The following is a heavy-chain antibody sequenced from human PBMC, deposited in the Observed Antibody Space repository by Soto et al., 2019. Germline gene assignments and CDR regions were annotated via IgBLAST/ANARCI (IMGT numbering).Heavy chain of an antibody. Sequence: GGSLRLSCAASGFTFSSYSMNWVRQPPGKGLEWVSYISSSSDTIFYADSVKGRFTISRDNAKNSLYPQMNSLRDEDTAVYYCARDSYDYSNDYWGQGTLVTVSS. J-gene: IGHJ4*02. D-gene: IGHD4-4*01. V-gene: IGHV3-48*02. CDR3: ARDSYDYSNDY. CDR2: ISSSSDTI. CDR1: GFTFSSYS.